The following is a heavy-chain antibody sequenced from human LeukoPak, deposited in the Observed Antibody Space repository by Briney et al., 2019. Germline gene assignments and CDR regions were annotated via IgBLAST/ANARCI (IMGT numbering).Heavy chain of an antibody. CDR1: GGTFSSYG. Sequence: SVKVPCKASGGTFSSYGISWVRQAPGQGLEWMGRVTPILDITNYAQEFQGRVSITAVMSANTAYMELSGLRSEDTAVYYCARGGYDISTGFYLDNWGQGTQVTVSS. J-gene: IGHJ4*02. CDR3: ARGGYDISTGFYLDN. CDR2: VTPILDIT. V-gene: IGHV1-69*04. D-gene: IGHD3-9*01.